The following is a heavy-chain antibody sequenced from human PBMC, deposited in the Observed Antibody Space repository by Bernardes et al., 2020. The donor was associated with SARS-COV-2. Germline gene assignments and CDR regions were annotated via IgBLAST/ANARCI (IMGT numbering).Heavy chain of an antibody. V-gene: IGHV3-74*01. CDR3: ARVGNYDKSGYYAYFEY. CDR1: GFTFSSYW. J-gene: IGHJ4*02. D-gene: IGHD3-22*01. CDR2: IDTDGSGI. Sequence: GGSLRLSCAASGFTFSSYWMHWVRQAPGKGLMWVSRIDTDGSGITYADSVKGRFTISRDNTKNTLFLQMNSLRAEDTAVYYCARVGNYDKSGYYAYFEYWGQGVSVTVSS.